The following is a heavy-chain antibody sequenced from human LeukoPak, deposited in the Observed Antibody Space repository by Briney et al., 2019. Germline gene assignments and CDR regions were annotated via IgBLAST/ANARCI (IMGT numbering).Heavy chain of an antibody. J-gene: IGHJ4*02. Sequence: GGSLRLSCAASGFTFSSYAMSWVRQAPGKGLEWVSAISGSGGSTYYADSVKGRFTISRDNSKNTLYLQMNSLRAEDTAVYYCAKDRVSFHLPGIAAAGTSAPAYWGQGTLVTVSS. CDR1: GFTFSSYA. CDR2: ISGSGGST. D-gene: IGHD6-13*01. V-gene: IGHV3-23*01. CDR3: AKDRVSFHLPGIAAAGTSAPAY.